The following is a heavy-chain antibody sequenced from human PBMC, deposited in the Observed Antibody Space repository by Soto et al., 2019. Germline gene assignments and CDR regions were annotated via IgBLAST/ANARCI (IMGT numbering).Heavy chain of an antibody. CDR2: IYYSGST. CDR3: AIGLEMAKIGAFIDF. D-gene: IGHD3-10*01. CDR1: GGSISSGGYY. J-gene: IGHJ4*02. Sequence: SETLSLTCTVSGGSISSGGYYWSWIRQHPGKGLEWIGYIYYSGSTYYNPSLKSRVTISVDTSKNQFSLKLSSVTAADTAVYYCAIGLEMAKIGAFIDFRGQRTFVIVS. V-gene: IGHV4-31*03.